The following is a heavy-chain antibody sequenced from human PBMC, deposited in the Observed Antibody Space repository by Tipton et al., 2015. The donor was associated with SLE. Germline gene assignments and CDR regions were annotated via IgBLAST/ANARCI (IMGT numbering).Heavy chain of an antibody. D-gene: IGHD1-20*01. J-gene: IGHJ4*02. V-gene: IGHV3-15*05. Sequence: GSLRLSCAASGFTFSSYSMNWVRQAPGKGLEWVGRIKSKTDGGTTDYAAPVKGRFTISRDDSKNTLYLQMNSLRVEDTAVYFCVRGGDNWSLENWGQGSLVTVSS. CDR1: GFTFSSYS. CDR2: IKSKTDGGTT. CDR3: VRGGDNWSLEN.